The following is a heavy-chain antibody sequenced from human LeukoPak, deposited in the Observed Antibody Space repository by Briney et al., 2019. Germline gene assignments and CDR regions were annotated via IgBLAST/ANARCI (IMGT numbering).Heavy chain of an antibody. Sequence: SVKVSCKASGGTFSSYAISWVRQAPGQGLEWMGRIIPILGIANYAQKFQGRVTITADKSTSTAYMELSSLRSKDTAVYYCARVRDYGGNPFDYWGQGTLVTVSS. CDR1: GGTFSSYA. J-gene: IGHJ4*02. V-gene: IGHV1-69*04. CDR2: IIPILGIA. CDR3: ARVRDYGGNPFDY. D-gene: IGHD4-17*01.